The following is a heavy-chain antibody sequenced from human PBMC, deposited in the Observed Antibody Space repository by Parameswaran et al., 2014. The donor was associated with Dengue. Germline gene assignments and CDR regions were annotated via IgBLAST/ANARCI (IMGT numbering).Heavy chain of an antibody. CDR2: IYYSGST. CDR3: ARDWNHYYFDY. Sequence: RWIRQPPGKGLEWIGNIYYSGSTNYNPALKSRVTISVDSSKNQFSLRLTSVTAADTAVYYCARDWNHYYFDYWGRGTLVTVSS. V-gene: IGHV4-59*01. D-gene: IGHD1-1*01. J-gene: IGHJ4*02.